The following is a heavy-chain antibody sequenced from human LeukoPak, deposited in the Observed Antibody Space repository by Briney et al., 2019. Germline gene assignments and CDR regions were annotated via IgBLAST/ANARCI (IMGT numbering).Heavy chain of an antibody. V-gene: IGHV3-30-3*01. CDR3: ARDGAFRQEFYFDY. D-gene: IGHD2/OR15-2a*01. Sequence: PGGSLRLSCAASGFTFTSYAVHWVRQAPGKGLEWVAAISHDGYNEYYAASVKGRFTISRDNSKNTLYLQMNSLGGEDTAVYYCARDGAFRQEFYFDYWGQGIVVTVSS. CDR1: GFTFTSYA. J-gene: IGHJ4*02. CDR2: ISHDGYNE.